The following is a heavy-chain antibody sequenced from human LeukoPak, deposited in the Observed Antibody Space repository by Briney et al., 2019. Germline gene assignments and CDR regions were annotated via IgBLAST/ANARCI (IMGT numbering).Heavy chain of an antibody. CDR2: ISSSSSYI. V-gene: IGHV3-21*01. CDR3: AREGPPDV. J-gene: IGHJ6*02. Sequence: GGSLRLSCAASGFTFDDYGMSWVRQAPGKGLEWVSSISSSSSYIYYADSVKGRFTISRDNAKNSLYLQMNSLRAEDTAVYYCAREGPPDVWGQGTTVTVSS. CDR1: GFTFDDYG.